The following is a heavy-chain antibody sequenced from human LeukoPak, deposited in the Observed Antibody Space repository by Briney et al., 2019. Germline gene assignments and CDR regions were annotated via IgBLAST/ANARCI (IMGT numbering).Heavy chain of an antibody. Sequence: ASVKVSCKASGYTFTSYGISWVRQAPGQGLEWMGWISAYNGNTNYAQKLQGRVTMTTDTSTSTAYMELRSLRSDDTAVYYCARGYYYGSGSPKINWFDPWGQGTLVTVSS. CDR3: ARGYYYGSGSPKINWFDP. V-gene: IGHV1-18*01. CDR2: ISAYNGNT. CDR1: GYTFTSYG. J-gene: IGHJ5*02. D-gene: IGHD3-10*01.